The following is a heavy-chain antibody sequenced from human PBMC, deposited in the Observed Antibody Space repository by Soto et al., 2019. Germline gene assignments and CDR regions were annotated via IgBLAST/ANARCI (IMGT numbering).Heavy chain of an antibody. CDR1: GFTFRGSA. Sequence: EVQLVESGGGLVQPGESLKLSCAASGFTFRGSAMHWVRQASGKGLEWVGRIRTKANSYATAYAASVQGRFTISRDYSNSTASLQMNSLKSEDTAVYYCTGSLLAYCSGGKCHTDYYYYGMDVWGQGTAVTVS. J-gene: IGHJ6*02. D-gene: IGHD2-15*01. CDR2: IRTKANSYAT. CDR3: TGSLLAYCSGGKCHTDYYYYGMDV. V-gene: IGHV3-73*02.